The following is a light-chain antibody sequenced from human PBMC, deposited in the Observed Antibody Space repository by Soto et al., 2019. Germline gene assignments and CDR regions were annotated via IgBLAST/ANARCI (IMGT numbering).Light chain of an antibody. J-gene: IGKJ5*01. CDR3: PQYENLPT. V-gene: IGKV1-33*01. CDR2: DES. Sequence: EIQMTQYPSSLSASVGDRFTITCKASQNINNYLNWYQQKPGRPPKLLIYDESNLEAGVPSRFRGSGSGTDFTFTISRLQPEDIATYYCPQYENLPTVGPGTRLEIK. CDR1: QNINNY.